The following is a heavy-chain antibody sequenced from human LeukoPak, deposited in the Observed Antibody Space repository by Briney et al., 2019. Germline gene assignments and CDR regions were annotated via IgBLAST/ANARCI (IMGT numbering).Heavy chain of an antibody. CDR2: ISGSGGST. V-gene: IGHV3-23*01. CDR1: GFTFSSYA. D-gene: IGHD2-2*01. Sequence: GGSLRLSCAASGFTFSSYAMSWVRQAPGKGLEWVSAISGSGGSTYYADSVKGRFTISRDNSKNTLYLQMNSLRAEDTAVYYCAKVPNLVPAVHYYYYGMDVWGQGTTVTVSS. J-gene: IGHJ6*02. CDR3: AKVPNLVPAVHYYYYGMDV.